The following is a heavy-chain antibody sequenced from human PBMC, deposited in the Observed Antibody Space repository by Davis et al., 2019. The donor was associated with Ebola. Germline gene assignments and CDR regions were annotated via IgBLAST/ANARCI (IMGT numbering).Heavy chain of an antibody. Sequence: ASVTVSCKASGYTFTGYYMHWVRQAPGQGLEWMGIINPSGGSTTYAQKFQGRVTMTRDTSISTAYMEVSRLRSGDTAVYYCATPVVSGSYYHYFDYWGQGTLVTVSS. CDR2: INPSGGST. V-gene: IGHV1-46*01. J-gene: IGHJ4*02. CDR3: ATPVVSGSYYHYFDY. CDR1: GYTFTGYY. D-gene: IGHD1-26*01.